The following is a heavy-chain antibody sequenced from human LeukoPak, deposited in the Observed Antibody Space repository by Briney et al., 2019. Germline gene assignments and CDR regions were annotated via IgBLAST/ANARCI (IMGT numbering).Heavy chain of an antibody. CDR2: IGSTSRDK. J-gene: IGHJ4*01. Sequence: GGSPRLSCAASGFTFSTRTMNWVRQAPGKGLEWLSSIGSTSRDKYYADSVKGRFTISRDNADYSLYLQMNSLRAEDTAVYYCVGGDRREDWGHGTLVTVSS. CDR3: VGGDRRED. V-gene: IGHV3-21*01. CDR1: GFTFSTRT.